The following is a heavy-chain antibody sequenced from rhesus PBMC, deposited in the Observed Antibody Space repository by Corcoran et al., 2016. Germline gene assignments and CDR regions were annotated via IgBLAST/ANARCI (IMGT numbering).Heavy chain of an antibody. V-gene: IGHV4-169*01. CDR1: GGSISSSY. J-gene: IGHJ4*01. CDR2: IYGSGSST. Sequence: QLQLQESGPGLVKPSETLSVTCAVSGGSISSSYWSWIRQAPGKGLEWIGYIYGSGSSTNYNPSLKSRVTLSVDTSKNQLSLKLSSVTAADTAVYYCARVSRYYYFDYWGQGVLVTVSS. CDR3: ARVSRYYYFDY. D-gene: IGHD3-16*01.